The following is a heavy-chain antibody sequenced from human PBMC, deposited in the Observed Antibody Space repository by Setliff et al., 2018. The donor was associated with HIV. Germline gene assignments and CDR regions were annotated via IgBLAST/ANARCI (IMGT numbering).Heavy chain of an antibody. V-gene: IGHV3-15*01. D-gene: IGHD4-4*01. CDR2: IKSKTDGGTT. CDR1: GFTFSTYP. J-gene: IGHJ4*02. CDR3: AADVPNFSDDYIPIDY. Sequence: PGGSLRLSCAASGFTFSTYPMGWVRQAPGKGLEWVGRIKSKTDGGTTDYAAPVKGRFTISRDDSRNTLFLHMSDLQTEDTGVYYCAADVPNFSDDYIPIDYWGRGTLVTVSS.